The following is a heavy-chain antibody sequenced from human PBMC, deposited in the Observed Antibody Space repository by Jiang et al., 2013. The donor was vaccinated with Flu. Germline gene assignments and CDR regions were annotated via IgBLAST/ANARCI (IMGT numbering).Heavy chain of an antibody. CDR2: IYYSGST. V-gene: IGHV4-59*01. J-gene: IGHJ2*01. D-gene: IGHD4-17*01. CDR3: ARGPDYGDYTFDWYFDL. Sequence: GLVKPSETLSLTCTVSGGSISSYYWSWIRQPPGKGLEWIGYIYYSGSTNYNPSLKSRVTISVDTSKNQFSLKLSSVTAADTAVYYCARGPDYGDYTFDWYFDLWGRGTLVTVSS. CDR1: GGSISSYY.